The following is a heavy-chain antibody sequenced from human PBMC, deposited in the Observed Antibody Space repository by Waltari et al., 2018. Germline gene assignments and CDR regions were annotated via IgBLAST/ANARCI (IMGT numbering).Heavy chain of an antibody. D-gene: IGHD3-16*01. CDR2: IKQDGSEK. CDR3: ARGGGQGEGVATDY. CDR1: GFTFSSYW. V-gene: IGHV3-7*01. J-gene: IGHJ4*02. Sequence: EVQLVESGGGLVQPGGSLRLSCAASGFTFSSYWMSWVRQAPGKGLEWVANIKQDGSEKDYVDCVKGRFTISRDNAKNSLYLQMNSLRAEDTAVYYCARGGGQGEGVATDYWGQGTLVTVSS.